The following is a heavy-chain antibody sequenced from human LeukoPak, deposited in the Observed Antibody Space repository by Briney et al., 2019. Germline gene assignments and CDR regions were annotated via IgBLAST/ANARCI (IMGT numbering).Heavy chain of an antibody. V-gene: IGHV3-7*01. D-gene: IGHD4-17*01. CDR3: ARGPDYGDRLDYFDY. Sequence: GGSLRLSCAASGFTFSRHWMGWVRQAPGKGLEWVATIKQDGSQYYVDSVKGRFIIPRDNDRNSLDLQMNSLRAEDTAVYSCARGPDYGDRLDYFDYWGQGTLVTVSS. CDR1: GFTFSRHW. J-gene: IGHJ4*02. CDR2: IKQDGSQ.